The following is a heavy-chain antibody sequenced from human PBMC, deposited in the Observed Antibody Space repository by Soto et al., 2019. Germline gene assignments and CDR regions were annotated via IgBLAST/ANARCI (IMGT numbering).Heavy chain of an antibody. J-gene: IGHJ3*02. Sequence: GGSLRLSCAASGFTFSSYAMNWVRQAPGKGLEWVSAISGSGGSTYYADSVKGQFTISRDSSKNTLYLQMNSLRAEDTAVYYCAKGNSWSPALVLDIWGQGTMVTVSS. V-gene: IGHV3-23*01. CDR2: ISGSGGST. CDR1: GFTFSSYA. CDR3: AKGNSWSPALVLDI. D-gene: IGHD1-7*01.